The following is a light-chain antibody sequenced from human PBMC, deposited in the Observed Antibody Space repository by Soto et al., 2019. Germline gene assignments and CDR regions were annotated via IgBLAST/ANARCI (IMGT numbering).Light chain of an antibody. Sequence: EVVMTQSPGALSVSPGGGCTRSCRASQSVSSSLAWYQRKRGQAPRLLIYGASTRATGTPARISGSGSGTDFTLTISRLEPEDFAMYYCLHHGSSLWTFGQGTKVDI. CDR2: GAS. V-gene: IGKV3-20*01. CDR1: QSVSSS. J-gene: IGKJ1*01. CDR3: LHHGSSLWT.